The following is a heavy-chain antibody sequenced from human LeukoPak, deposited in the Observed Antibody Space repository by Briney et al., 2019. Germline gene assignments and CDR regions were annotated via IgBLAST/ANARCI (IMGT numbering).Heavy chain of an antibody. Sequence: GSLRLSCAASGFTFSSYAMSWVRQPQGKGLEWVSGISAGGGSTYYADSVKGRFTISRDNSKNTLYLQMNSLRAEDTAVYYCAQLPRQYGGKRDYWGQGTLVTVSS. D-gene: IGHD4-23*01. V-gene: IGHV3-23*01. CDR2: ISAGGGST. CDR3: AQLPRQYGGKRDY. J-gene: IGHJ4*02. CDR1: GFTFSSYA.